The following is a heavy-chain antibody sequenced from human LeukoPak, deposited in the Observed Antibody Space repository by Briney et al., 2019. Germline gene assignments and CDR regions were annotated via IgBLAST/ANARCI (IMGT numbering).Heavy chain of an antibody. J-gene: IGHJ4*02. CDR2: INPSGGST. V-gene: IGHV1-46*01. CDR1: GYTFTSYY. CDR3: AGTIAVAGTAFDY. Sequence: ASVKVSCKASGYTFTSYYMHWVRQAPGQGLEWMGIINPSGGSTSYAQKFQGRVTMTRDMSTSTVYMELSSLRSEDTAVYYCAGTIAVAGTAFDYWGQGTLVTVSS. D-gene: IGHD6-19*01.